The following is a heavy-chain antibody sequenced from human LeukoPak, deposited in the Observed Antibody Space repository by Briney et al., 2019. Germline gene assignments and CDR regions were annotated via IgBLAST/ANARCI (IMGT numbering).Heavy chain of an antibody. Sequence: SETLSLTCTVSGASISSGSYYWSWIRQPAGKGLEWVGRIYTSGSTNYNPSLKNRVTISVDTSNNQFSLKLSSVTAADTAVYYCARGRYNSEAFDIWGQGTMVTVS. CDR2: IYTSGST. CDR3: ARGRYNSEAFDI. CDR1: GASISSGSYY. D-gene: IGHD1-1*01. V-gene: IGHV4-61*02. J-gene: IGHJ3*02.